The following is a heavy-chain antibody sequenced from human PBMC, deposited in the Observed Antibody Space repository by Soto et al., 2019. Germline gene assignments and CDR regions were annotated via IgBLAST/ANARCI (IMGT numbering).Heavy chain of an antibody. CDR1: GFTFSEYA. CDR2: ISGTGVPT. J-gene: IGHJ5*02. Sequence: EVQLVESGGGLVQPGGSLRLSCAASGFTFSEYAMSWVRQAPGKGLEWLSLISGTGVPTLYAGSVKGRFSVSRDNSTNTLFLEMNDLRVDDTATYYCAKSFCSSSSCFFLWVDPWGPGTLVTVSS. CDR3: AKSFCSSSSCFFLWVDP. V-gene: IGHV3-23*04. D-gene: IGHD2-2*01.